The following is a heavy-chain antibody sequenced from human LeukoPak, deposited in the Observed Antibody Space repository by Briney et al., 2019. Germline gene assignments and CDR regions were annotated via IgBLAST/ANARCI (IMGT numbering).Heavy chain of an antibody. D-gene: IGHD1-14*01. CDR3: ARVPLRPEDYYYYMDV. CDR1: GYSISSGYY. J-gene: IGHJ6*03. CDR2: IYHSGST. V-gene: IGHV4-38-2*02. Sequence: SETLSLTCTVSGYSISSGYYWGWIRQPPGKGLAWIGSIYHSGSTYYNPSLKSRVTISVDTSKNQFSLKLSSVTAADTAVYYCARVPLRPEDYYYYMDVWGKGTTVTVSS.